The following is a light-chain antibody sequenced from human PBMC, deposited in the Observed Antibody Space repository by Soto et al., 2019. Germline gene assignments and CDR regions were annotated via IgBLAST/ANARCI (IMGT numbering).Light chain of an antibody. CDR1: QSVSSSY. Sequence: EIVLTQSPGTLSLSPGERATLSCRASQSVSSSYLAWYQQKPGQAPRLLIYGASSRATGIPDRFSGSGSGTEFVLTISSLQSEDFAVYYCQQYDAWPFTFGGGTKVDIK. CDR2: GAS. J-gene: IGKJ4*01. CDR3: QQYDAWPFT. V-gene: IGKV3-20*01.